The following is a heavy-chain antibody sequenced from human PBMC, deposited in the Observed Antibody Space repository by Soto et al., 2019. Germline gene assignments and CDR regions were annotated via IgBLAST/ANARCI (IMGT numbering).Heavy chain of an antibody. J-gene: IGHJ4*02. CDR1: GDTFNFYS. V-gene: IGHV1-69*02. CDR3: ASSYGSGYRAFDY. CDR2: INPIVSMS. Sequence: QVQLVQSGAEVKRPGSSVKVSCKASGDTFNFYSINWVRQSTGLGLEWMGRINPIVSMSNYAQKFQGRVTMTADNSTSTAYMELSSLRSEDTAIYYCASSYGSGYRAFDYWGLGALVTVSS. D-gene: IGHD3-10*01.